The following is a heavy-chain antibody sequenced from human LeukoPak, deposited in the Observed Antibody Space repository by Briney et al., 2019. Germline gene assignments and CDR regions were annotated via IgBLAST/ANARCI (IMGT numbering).Heavy chain of an antibody. CDR2: ISSSGSTI. CDR1: GFTFSSYE. D-gene: IGHD3-22*01. J-gene: IGHJ4*02. CDR3: ARSYYDSSGYLGQDPSFDY. V-gene: IGHV3-48*03. Sequence: PGGSLRLSCAASGFTFSSYEMNWVRQAPGKGLEWVSYISSSGSTIYYADSVKGRFTISRDNAKNSLYLQMNSLRAVDTAVYYCARSYYDSSGYLGQDPSFDYWGQGTLVTVSS.